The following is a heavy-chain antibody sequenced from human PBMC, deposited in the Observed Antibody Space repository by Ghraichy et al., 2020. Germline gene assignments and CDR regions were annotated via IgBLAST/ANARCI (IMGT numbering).Heavy chain of an antibody. V-gene: IGHV3-23*01. J-gene: IGHJ3*02. CDR2: IRGSGSST. Sequence: GESLNISCAASAFTFSSYAMTWVRQTPGKGLEWVSTIRGSGSSTYYTDSVKGRFTISRDNSKNTLYLQMNSLRAEDTAVYYCAKDRDYYDSSGYYFNAFDIWGQGSLVTFSS. D-gene: IGHD3-22*01. CDR1: AFTFSSYA. CDR3: AKDRDYYDSSGYYFNAFDI.